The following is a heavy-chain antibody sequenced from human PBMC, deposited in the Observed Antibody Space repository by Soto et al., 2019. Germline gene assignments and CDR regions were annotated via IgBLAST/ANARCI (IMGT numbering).Heavy chain of an antibody. J-gene: IGHJ4*02. CDR2: INPNSGGT. CDR1: GYTFTGYY. CDR3: ARGVGSLRSYFHX. V-gene: IGHV1-2*02. Sequence: ASVKVSYKASGYTFTGYYMHWVRQAPGQGLEWMGCINPNSGGTNYSQKFKGRVTMTRDTSIRTGYMELRRLRSDDTAVYYCARGVGSLRSYFHXWGQVTLFTVSX. D-gene: IGHD6-13*01.